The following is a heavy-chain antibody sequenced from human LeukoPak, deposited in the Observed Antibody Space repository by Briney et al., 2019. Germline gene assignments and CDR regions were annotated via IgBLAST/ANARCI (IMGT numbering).Heavy chain of an antibody. CDR1: GGSISSYY. CDR2: ISYSGNT. J-gene: IGHJ4*02. Sequence: SETLSLTCTVSGGSISSYYWSCIRQPPGKGLEWIWYISYSGNTKYNPSLKSRLTISVDTSKNQFSLTLSSVSAADTAVYYCARDQGSSGWSSFDYWGRETLVTVSS. CDR3: ARDQGSSGWSSFDY. V-gene: IGHV4-59*01. D-gene: IGHD6-19*01.